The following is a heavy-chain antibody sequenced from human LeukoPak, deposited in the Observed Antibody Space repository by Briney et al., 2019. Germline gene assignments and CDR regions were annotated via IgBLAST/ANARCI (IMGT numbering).Heavy chain of an antibody. CDR3: ARGQFYDFHYYYYMDV. V-gene: IGHV1-69*13. Sequence: SVKVSCKASGGTFSSYAISWVRQAPGQGLEWMGGIIPIFGTANYAQKFQGRVTITADESTSTVYMELSSLRSEDTAVYYCARGQFYDFHYYYYMDVWGKGTTVTVSS. J-gene: IGHJ6*03. CDR1: GGTFSSYA. CDR2: IIPIFGTA. D-gene: IGHD3-3*01.